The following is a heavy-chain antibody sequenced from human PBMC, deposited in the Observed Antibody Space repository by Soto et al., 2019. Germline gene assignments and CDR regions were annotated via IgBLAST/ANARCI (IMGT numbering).Heavy chain of an antibody. CDR1: GLTGSSNY. CDR3: ARVSYYASSSSPYYFDY. D-gene: IGHD3-22*01. Sequence: GWAQTVSSTSSGLTGSSNYMSWVRQARVKGLAWVSVIYRGGSTSSAATVRGRLTISRDNSKKTRYLKMNSLRAEDTAVYYCARVSYYASSSSPYYFDYSGQGTLVTVSS. V-gene: IGHV3-53*01. J-gene: IGHJ4*02. CDR2: IYRGGST.